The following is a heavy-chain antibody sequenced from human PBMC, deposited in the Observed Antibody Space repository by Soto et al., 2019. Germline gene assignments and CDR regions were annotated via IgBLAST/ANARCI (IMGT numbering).Heavy chain of an antibody. D-gene: IGHD3-22*01. CDR1: GGTFSRYT. V-gene: IGHV1-69*13. J-gene: IGHJ4*02. CDR2: IIPMFGKA. Sequence: ASVKVSCKASGGTFSRYTLSWVRQAPGQGLEWVGGIIPMFGKANYAQKFQGRVTITADESTRTGYMELRSLISEDTAVYYCARDGTLYDGGAYYYLYWGQGTLVTASS. CDR3: ARDGTLYDGGAYYYLY.